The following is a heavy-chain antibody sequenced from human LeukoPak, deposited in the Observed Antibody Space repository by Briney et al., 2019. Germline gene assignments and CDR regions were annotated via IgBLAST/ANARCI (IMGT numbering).Heavy chain of an antibody. CDR3: AKTGSTIAARPPDY. V-gene: IGHV4-39*07. CDR1: GASFSSSRYY. CDR2: VYDSGST. J-gene: IGHJ4*02. Sequence: SETLSLTCTVSGASFSSSRYYWGWIRQPPGKGLEWIGSVYDSGSTNYNPSLKSRVTISLDTSKNQFSLKLTSVTAADTAVYYCAKTGSTIAARPPDYWGQGTLVTVSS. D-gene: IGHD6-6*01.